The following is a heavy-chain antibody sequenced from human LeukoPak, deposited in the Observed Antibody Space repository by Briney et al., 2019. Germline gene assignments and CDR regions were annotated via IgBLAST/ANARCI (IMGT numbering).Heavy chain of an antibody. CDR3: ARGRGVPVGLYYGMDV. D-gene: IGHD3-10*01. Sequence: GASVKVSCKASGYTFTSNYIHWVRQAPGQGLEWMGIINPSSGSTTYAQNFQGRVTMTRDTSTSTVYMELYSLRTGDTAVYYCARGRGVPVGLYYGMDVWGQGTTVTVSS. V-gene: IGHV1-46*01. CDR2: INPSSGST. J-gene: IGHJ6*02. CDR1: GYTFTSNY.